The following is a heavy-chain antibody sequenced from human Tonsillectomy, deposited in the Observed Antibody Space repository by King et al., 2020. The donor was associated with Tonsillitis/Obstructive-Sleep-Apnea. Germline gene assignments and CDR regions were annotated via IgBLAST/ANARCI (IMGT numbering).Heavy chain of an antibody. CDR3: VGGYSDYRMDV. CDR2: IWNDGSNK. D-gene: IGHD6-25*01. V-gene: IGHV3-33*01. Sequence: VQLVESGGGVVQPGRSLRLSCEASGFTFSSYGMHWVRQAPGKGLEWVAVIWNDGSNKYYADSVKGRFTISRDNSKKTLYMQMKSLRAEDTAVYYCVGGYSDYRMDVWGKGTTVTVSS. CDR1: GFTFSSYG. J-gene: IGHJ6*04.